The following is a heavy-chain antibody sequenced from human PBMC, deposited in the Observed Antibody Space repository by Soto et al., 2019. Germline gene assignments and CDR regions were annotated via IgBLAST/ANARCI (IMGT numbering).Heavy chain of an antibody. CDR1: GGSISSGGYY. CDR2: IYYSGST. J-gene: IGHJ6*02. V-gene: IGHV4-31*03. Sequence: QVQLQESGPGLVKPSQTLSLTCTVSGGSISSGGYYWSWIRQHPGKGLEWIGYIYYSGSTYYNPSLKCRVTISVDTSKNQFSLKLSSVTAADTAVYYCARERNYDSSGYSYYYGMDVWGQGNTVTVSS. CDR3: ARERNYDSSGYSYYYGMDV. D-gene: IGHD3-22*01.